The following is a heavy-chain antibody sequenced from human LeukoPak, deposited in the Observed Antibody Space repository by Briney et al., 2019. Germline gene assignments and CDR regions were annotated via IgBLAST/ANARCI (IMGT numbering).Heavy chain of an antibody. J-gene: IGHJ4*02. V-gene: IGHV3-73*01. D-gene: IGHD3-3*01. Sequence: GGSLKLSCAASGFTFSGSAMHWVRQASGKGLEWVGHIGNKVSNYATEYAASLRGRFTISRDDSKGTAYLQVNSLKTEDTAVYYCAGNYDSWTGLNYWGQGTLVTVSS. CDR3: AGNYDSWTGLNY. CDR2: IGNKVSNYAT. CDR1: GFTFSGSA.